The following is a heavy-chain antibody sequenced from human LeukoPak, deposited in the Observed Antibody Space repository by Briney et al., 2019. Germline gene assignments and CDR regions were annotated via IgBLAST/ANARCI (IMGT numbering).Heavy chain of an antibody. Sequence: SETLSLTRTLSLGSISSGDYYGRWIRQPPGKGLEGRGYLYYRGSTSYNPSLKTRLTILVATSKNQSSLMLSSVTAADTAVYYCARQDGSGSYYNWFDAWGKGTLVTVSS. CDR2: LYYRGST. V-gene: IGHV4-30-4*01. D-gene: IGHD3-10*01. CDR1: LGSISSGDYY. CDR3: ARQDGSGSYYNWFDA. J-gene: IGHJ5*02.